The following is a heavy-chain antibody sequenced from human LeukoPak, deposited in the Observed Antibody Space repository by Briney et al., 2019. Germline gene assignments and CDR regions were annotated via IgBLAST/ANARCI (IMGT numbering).Heavy chain of an antibody. CDR2: INPNSGGT. J-gene: IGHJ5*02. CDR1: GYTFTGYY. Sequence: ASVKVSCKAFGYTFTGYYMHWVRQAPGQGLEWMGWINPNSGGTNYAQKFQGRVTMTRDTSISTAYMDLSRLTSDDTAVYYCARGGGSYYWFDPWGQGTLVTVSS. D-gene: IGHD1-26*01. CDR3: ARGGGSYYWFDP. V-gene: IGHV1-2*02.